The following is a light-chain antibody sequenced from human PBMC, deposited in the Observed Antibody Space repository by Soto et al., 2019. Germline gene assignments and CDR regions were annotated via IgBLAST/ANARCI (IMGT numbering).Light chain of an antibody. CDR3: QHYNNYWT. V-gene: IGKV1-5*03. CDR1: QTISSL. CDR2: KAS. J-gene: IGKJ1*01. Sequence: DIQMTQSPSTLSGSVGDRVTITCRASQTISSLLAWYQQKPGKAPKLLIYKASTLKSGVPSRFSGSGSGTEFTLTISSLQPDDFATYYCQHYNNYWTFGQGTMVDVK.